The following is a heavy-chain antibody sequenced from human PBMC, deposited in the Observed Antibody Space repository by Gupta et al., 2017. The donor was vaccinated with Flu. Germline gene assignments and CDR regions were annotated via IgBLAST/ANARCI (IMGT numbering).Heavy chain of an antibody. CDR1: GGHVSRSNSY. Sequence: QLQLQESGPGLVKSSETLSLTCTVSGGHVSRSNSYWAWFRQPPGRGLEWIGSIYYTGRTYYTPSLKSRVIISVDTSKNQFSLKLSSLTAGETAGYYCARRYDSSWYVDYWDQGTLVTVSS. J-gene: IGHJ4*02. CDR3: ARRYDSSWYVDY. CDR2: IYYTGRT. D-gene: IGHD6-13*01. V-gene: IGHV4-39*01.